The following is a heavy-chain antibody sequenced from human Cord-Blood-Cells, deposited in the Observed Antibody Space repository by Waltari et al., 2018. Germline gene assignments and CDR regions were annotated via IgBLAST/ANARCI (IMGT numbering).Heavy chain of an antibody. D-gene: IGHD4-17*01. CDR3: ARDGDYDY. V-gene: IGHV4-34*01. CDR2: INHSGST. Sequence: QVQLQQWGAGLLKPSETLSLTCAVYGGSFRGYYWSWIRQPPGKGLEWIGEINHSGSTNYNPSLKSRVTISVDTSKNQFSLKLSSVTAADTAVYYCARDGDYDYWGQGTLVTVSS. CDR1: GGSFRGYY. J-gene: IGHJ4*02.